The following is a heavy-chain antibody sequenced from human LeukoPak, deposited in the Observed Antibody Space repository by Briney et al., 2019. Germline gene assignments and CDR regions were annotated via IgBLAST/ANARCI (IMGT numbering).Heavy chain of an antibody. CDR2: ISSSSSTI. V-gene: IGHV3-48*01. D-gene: IGHD1-26*01. CDR3: ARVGSQGYFDY. CDR1: GFTLSSYS. Sequence: GGSLRLSCAASGFTLSSYSMNWVRQAPGKGLEWVSYISSSSSTIYYADSVKGRFTISRDNAKNSLYLQMNSLRAEDTAVYYCARVGSQGYFDYWGQGTLVTVSS. J-gene: IGHJ4*02.